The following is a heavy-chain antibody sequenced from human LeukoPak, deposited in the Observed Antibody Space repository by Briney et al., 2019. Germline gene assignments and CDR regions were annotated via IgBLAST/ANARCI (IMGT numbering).Heavy chain of an antibody. J-gene: IGHJ4*02. Sequence: GGSLRLSCTVSGFTLSSYEMSWIRQAPRKGLEWVSSIDYDGGSGHYADSVKGRFTISRDNSKNPVYLQINNLRDEDTAVYYCAKDDRLLRFLHWGQGTLVTVSS. CDR3: AKDDRLLRFLH. D-gene: IGHD3-16*01. CDR1: GFTLSSYE. CDR2: IDYDGGSG. V-gene: IGHV3-23*01.